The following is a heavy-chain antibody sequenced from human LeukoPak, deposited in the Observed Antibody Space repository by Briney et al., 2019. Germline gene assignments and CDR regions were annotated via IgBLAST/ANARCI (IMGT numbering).Heavy chain of an antibody. CDR3: ARDLGWDNITSFHF. J-gene: IGHJ4*02. Sequence: GGSLRLSCVASGFSTYSNYMSWVRPPPGKGLEWVSVVYSGGSTNHAESVRGRFIVSRDLSRNTIYLQMNDLRPEDTAVYYCARDLGWDNITSFHFWGQGVLVTVSS. CDR1: GFSTYSNY. D-gene: IGHD1-26*01. V-gene: IGHV3-66*02. CDR2: VYSGGST.